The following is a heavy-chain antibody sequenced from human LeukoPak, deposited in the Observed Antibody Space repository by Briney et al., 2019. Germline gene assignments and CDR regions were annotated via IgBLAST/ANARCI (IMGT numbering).Heavy chain of an antibody. CDR3: ARQMRQYFDY. CDR1: GFSFSIYE. V-gene: IGHV3-48*03. J-gene: IGHJ4*02. Sequence: PGGSLRLSCTASGFSFSIYEINWVRQAPGKGLEWVSYISSSGTSVSYTDSVKGRFTISRDNAKNSLYLQMNSLRTEDTAVYYCARQMRQYFDYWGQGTLVTVSS. CDR2: ISSSGTSV. D-gene: IGHD5-24*01.